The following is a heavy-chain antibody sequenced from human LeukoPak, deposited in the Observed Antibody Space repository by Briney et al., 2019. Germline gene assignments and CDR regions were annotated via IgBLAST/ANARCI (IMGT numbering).Heavy chain of an antibody. D-gene: IGHD2-2*01. CDR2: INWNGGST. CDR3: ARDRVPAARGLYYYYYMDV. V-gene: IGHV3-20*04. CDR1: GFTFDDYG. J-gene: IGHJ6*03. Sequence: GGSLRLSCAASGFTFDDYGMSWVRHAPGKGLEWVSGINWNGGSTGYADSVKGRFTISRDNAKNSLYLKMNSLRAEDTALHYCARDRVPAARGLYYYYYMDVWGKGTTVTVSS.